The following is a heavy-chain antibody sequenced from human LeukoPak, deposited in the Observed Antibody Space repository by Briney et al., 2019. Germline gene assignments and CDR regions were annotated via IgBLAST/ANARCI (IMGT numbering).Heavy chain of an antibody. CDR2: IYSGGST. Sequence: GRSLRLSCAASGFTVSSNYMSWVRQAPGKGLEWVSVIYSGGSTYYADSVKGRFTISRDNSKNTLYLQMNSLRAEDTAVYYCARSPSPYCSGGSCYSTRFLFDYWGQGTLVIVSS. CDR1: GFTVSSNY. J-gene: IGHJ4*02. V-gene: IGHV3-66*01. D-gene: IGHD2-15*01. CDR3: ARSPSPYCSGGSCYSTRFLFDY.